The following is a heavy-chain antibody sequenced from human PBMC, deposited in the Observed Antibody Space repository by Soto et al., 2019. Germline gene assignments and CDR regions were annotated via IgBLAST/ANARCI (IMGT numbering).Heavy chain of an antibody. CDR3: ARDQNYDSSGYVFGY. V-gene: IGHV4-38-2*02. J-gene: IGHJ4*02. CDR1: GDSISSGYY. D-gene: IGHD3-22*01. CDR2: IYHGGST. Sequence: SETLSLTCAVSGDSISSGYYWGWIRQPPGKGLEWIGIIYHGGSTFSNPSLTSRVTLSVDTSKNQFALKLSSVTAADTAVYYCARDQNYDSSGYVFGYWGQGTLVTVSS.